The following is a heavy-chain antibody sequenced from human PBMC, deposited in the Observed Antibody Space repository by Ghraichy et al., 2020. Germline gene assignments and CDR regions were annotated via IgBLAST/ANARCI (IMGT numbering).Heavy chain of an antibody. J-gene: IGHJ6*02. CDR2: ISAYNGNT. D-gene: IGHD3-3*01. V-gene: IGHV1-18*01. Sequence: ASVKVSCKASGYTFTSYGISWVRQAPGQGLEWMGWISAYNGNTNYAQKLQGRVTMTTDTSTSTAYMELRSLRSDDTAVYYCAREPLRFLEWLSPYYYYGMDVWGQGTTVTVPS. CDR3: AREPLRFLEWLSPYYYYGMDV. CDR1: GYTFTSYG.